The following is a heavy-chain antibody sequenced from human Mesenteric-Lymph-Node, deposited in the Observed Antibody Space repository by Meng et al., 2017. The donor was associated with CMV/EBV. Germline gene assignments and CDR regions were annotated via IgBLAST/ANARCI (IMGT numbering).Heavy chain of an antibody. Sequence: GSLSGYYWSWIRQPPGKGLEWIGEINYSGTANYNPSLKSRVTISVDTSKNQFSLKLTSMTAADTAVYYCARGRHYYDSRGYYYAFDYWGQGTLVTVSS. D-gene: IGHD3-22*01. J-gene: IGHJ4*02. CDR2: INYSGTA. CDR3: ARGRHYYDSRGYYYAFDY. CDR1: GSLSGYY. V-gene: IGHV4-34*01.